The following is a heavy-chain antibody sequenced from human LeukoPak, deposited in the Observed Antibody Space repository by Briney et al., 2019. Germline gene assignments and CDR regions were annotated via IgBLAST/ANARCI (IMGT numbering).Heavy chain of an antibody. CDR2: IYSGGST. CDR1: GFTFSSYS. Sequence: GGSLRLSCAVSGFTFSSYSMTWVRQAPGKGLEWVSVIYSGGSTYLADSVKGRFTISRDNSKNTLFLQMNSLRAEDTAVYYCARDLAGDYNAFDIWGQGTMVTVST. J-gene: IGHJ3*02. D-gene: IGHD6-19*01. V-gene: IGHV3-53*01. CDR3: ARDLAGDYNAFDI.